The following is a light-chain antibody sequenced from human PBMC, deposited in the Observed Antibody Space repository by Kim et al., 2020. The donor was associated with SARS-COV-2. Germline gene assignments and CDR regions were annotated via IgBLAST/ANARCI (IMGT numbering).Light chain of an antibody. J-gene: IGKJ4*01. V-gene: IGKV3-20*01. CDR3: QQYVGSPPLT. CDR1: QSVRSTF. Sequence: TGNRATLSCRASQSVRSTFLAWYQHKPGQAPRLLIYGASSRAAGIPDRFNGSGSGTDFTLTISRLEPEDFAVYYCQQYVGSPPLTFGGGTKVEIK. CDR2: GAS.